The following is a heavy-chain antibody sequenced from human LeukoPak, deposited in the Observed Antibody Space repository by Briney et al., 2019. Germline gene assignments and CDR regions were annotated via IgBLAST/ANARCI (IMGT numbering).Heavy chain of an antibody. CDR3: AIHGDYGGRFDY. J-gene: IGHJ4*02. CDR1: GFTFSSYA. D-gene: IGHD4-17*01. V-gene: IGHV3-23*01. CDR2: ISGSGGST. Sequence: GGSLRLSCAASGFTFSSYAMSWVRQAPGKGLEWVSAISGSGGSTYYADSVRGRFTISRDNSKNTLYLQMNSLRAEDTAVYYCAIHGDYGGRFDYWGQGTLVTVSS.